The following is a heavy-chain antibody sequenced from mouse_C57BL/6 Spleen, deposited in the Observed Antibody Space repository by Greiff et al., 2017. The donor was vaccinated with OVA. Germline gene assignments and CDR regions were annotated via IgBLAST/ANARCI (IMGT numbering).Heavy chain of an antibody. Sequence: VMLVESGPGLVAPSQSLSITCTASGFSLTSYGVHWVRQPPGKGLEWLVGIWSDGRTTYNSALKSRLSISQDNSKSQVFLKMNSLQTDDTAMYYCARQETETRAMDYWGQGTSVTVSS. CDR1: GFSLTSYG. CDR2: IWSDGRT. J-gene: IGHJ4*01. CDR3: ARQETETRAMDY. V-gene: IGHV2-6-1*01.